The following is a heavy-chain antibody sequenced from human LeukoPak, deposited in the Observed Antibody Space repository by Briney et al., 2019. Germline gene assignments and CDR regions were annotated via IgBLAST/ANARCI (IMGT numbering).Heavy chain of an antibody. D-gene: IGHD1-7*01. V-gene: IGHV1-2*02. CDR3: ARAFRRTGTLSSRGWYFDL. Sequence: GASVKVSCKASGYTFTGYYMHWVRQAPGQGLEWMGWINLNNGGTNYAQKFQGRVTMTRDTSISTAYMELSRLRSDDTAVYYCARAFRRTGTLSSRGWYFDLWGRGTLVTVSS. CDR1: GYTFTGYY. CDR2: INLNNGGT. J-gene: IGHJ2*01.